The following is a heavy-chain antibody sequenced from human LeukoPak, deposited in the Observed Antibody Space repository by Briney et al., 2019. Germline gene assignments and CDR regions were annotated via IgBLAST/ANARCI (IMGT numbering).Heavy chain of an antibody. CDR2: ISYDGSNK. V-gene: IGHV3-30*18. J-gene: IGHJ4*02. Sequence: GGSLRLSCAASGFNFSSYGMHWVRQAPGKGLEWVAVISYDGSNKYYADSVKGRFTISRDNSKNTLYLQMNSLRAEDTAVHYCAKDDLGYCSGGSCYLDYWGQGTLVTVSP. D-gene: IGHD2-15*01. CDR1: GFNFSSYG. CDR3: AKDDLGYCSGGSCYLDY.